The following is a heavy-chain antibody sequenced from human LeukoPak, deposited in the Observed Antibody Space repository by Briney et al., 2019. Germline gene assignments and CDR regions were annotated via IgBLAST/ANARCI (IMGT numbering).Heavy chain of an antibody. J-gene: IGHJ3*02. CDR3: ARVGTTVTTLDAFDI. Sequence: ASVKVSCKAPRYTFTSYYMHWVRQAPGQGLEWMGIINPSGGSTSYAQKFQGRVTMTRDTSTSTVYMELSSLRSEDTAVYYCARVGTTVTTLDAFDIWGQGTMVTVSS. D-gene: IGHD4-17*01. CDR2: INPSGGST. CDR1: RYTFTSYY. V-gene: IGHV1-46*01.